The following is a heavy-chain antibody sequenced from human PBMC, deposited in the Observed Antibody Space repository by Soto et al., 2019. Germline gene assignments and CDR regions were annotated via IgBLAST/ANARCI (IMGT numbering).Heavy chain of an antibody. Sequence: KSSETLSLTCGVSGGTVASSHWWSWVRQSPGRGLEWIGNVYHTGDTNFNPSLQSRVTFSVDKSNNQFSLRLTSVTAAGTAVYFCAREIVTAGGNNYFDPWGPGTLVTVS. J-gene: IGHJ5*02. CDR1: GGTVASSHW. D-gene: IGHD2-21*02. CDR3: AREIVTAGGNNYFDP. CDR2: VYHTGDT. V-gene: IGHV4-4*02.